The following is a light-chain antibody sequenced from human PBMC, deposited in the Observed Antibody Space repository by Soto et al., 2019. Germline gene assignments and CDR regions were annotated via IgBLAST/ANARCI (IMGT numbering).Light chain of an antibody. CDR2: SAS. CDR1: QSISSY. J-gene: IGKJ3*01. Sequence: DIQMTQSPSSLSASVGDRVTITCRASQSISSYLNWYQQKPGKAPKLLIYSASSLQSRVTPRFSGSGSGTDFSLTIISLQPEDFATYYCQQSYSTPLFTFGPGTKVDIK. CDR3: QQSYSTPLFT. V-gene: IGKV1-39*01.